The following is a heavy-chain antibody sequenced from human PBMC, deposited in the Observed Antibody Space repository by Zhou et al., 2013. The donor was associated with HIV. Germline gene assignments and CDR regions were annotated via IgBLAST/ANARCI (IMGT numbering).Heavy chain of an antibody. CDR2: IIPILNLT. CDR1: GDTFTNYD. CDR3: ARVRDGYNSGEYYFDY. D-gene: IGHD5-12*01. V-gene: IGHV1-69*04. Sequence: QVQLVQSGAEVKKPGSSVKVSCKTSGDTFTNYDFTWVRRAPGQGLEWMGRIIPILNLTNNAQKFQGRLSITADKSTSTVYMDLSSLRSDDTAVYYCARVRDGYNSGEYYFDYWGPGNPGHRLL. J-gene: IGHJ4*02.